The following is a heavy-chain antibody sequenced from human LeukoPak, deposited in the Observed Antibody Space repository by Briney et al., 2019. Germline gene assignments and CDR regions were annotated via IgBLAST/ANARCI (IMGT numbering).Heavy chain of an antibody. CDR1: GFTVSTNY. V-gene: IGHV3-53*01. J-gene: IGHJ4*02. Sequence: GGSLRLSCAASGFTVSTNYMSWVRQAPGKGLEWVSLIYSGGNTYYSDSVKGRFTISRDNSKNTLYLQMNSLSAEDTAVYYCARDRVNWNDVGGLFDYWGQGTLVTVSS. CDR3: ARDRVNWNDVGGLFDY. D-gene: IGHD1-1*01. CDR2: IYSGGNT.